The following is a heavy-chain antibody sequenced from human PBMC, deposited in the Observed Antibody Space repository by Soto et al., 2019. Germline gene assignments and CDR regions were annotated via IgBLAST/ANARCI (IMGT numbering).Heavy chain of an antibody. J-gene: IGHJ4*01. CDR1: GFTFSSYA. CDR2: ISGSGGST. V-gene: IGHV3-23*01. D-gene: IGHD5-18*01. CDR3: AKDRAWIQLRIEHEH. Sequence: GGSLRLSCAASGFTFSSYAMSWVRQAPGKGLEWVSAISGSGGSTYYADSVKGRFTISRDNSKNTLYLQMNSLRAEDTAVYYCAKDRAWIQLRIEHEHWGHGSLVTVGS.